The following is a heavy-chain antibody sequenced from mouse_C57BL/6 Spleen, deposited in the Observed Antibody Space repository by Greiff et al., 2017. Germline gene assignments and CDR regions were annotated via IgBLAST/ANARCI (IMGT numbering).Heavy chain of an antibody. CDR1: GYTFTDYY. D-gene: IGHD2-3*01. J-gene: IGHJ3*01. V-gene: IGHV1-76*01. CDR2: IYPGSGNT. CDR3: ARSGDGYWAWFAY. Sequence: VQRVESGAELVRPGASVKLSCKASGYTFTDYYINWVKQRPGQGLEWIARIYPGSGNTYYNEKFKGKATLTAEKSSSTAYMQLSSLTSEDSAVYFCARSGDGYWAWFAYWGQGTLVTVSA.